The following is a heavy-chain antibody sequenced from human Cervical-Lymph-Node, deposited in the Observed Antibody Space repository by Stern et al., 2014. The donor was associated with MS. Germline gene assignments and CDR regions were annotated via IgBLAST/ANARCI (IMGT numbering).Heavy chain of an antibody. CDR1: GGSISSYY. D-gene: IGHD6-13*01. Sequence: QVQLQESGPGLVKPSETLSLTCTVSGGSISSYYWSWIRQPPGQGLEWIGYIYYSGSTNYNPSLKSRVTISVDTSKNQFSLKLSSVTAADTAVYYCARAAAAGTSDYYYYGMDVWGQGTTVTVSS. CDR2: IYYSGST. J-gene: IGHJ6*02. V-gene: IGHV4-59*01. CDR3: ARAAAAGTSDYYYYGMDV.